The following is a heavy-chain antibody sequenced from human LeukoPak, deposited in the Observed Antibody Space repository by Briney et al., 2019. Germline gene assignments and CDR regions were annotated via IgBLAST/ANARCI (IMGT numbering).Heavy chain of an antibody. J-gene: IGHJ5*02. Sequence: SETLSLTCTVSGGSISSGSYYWGWIRQPPGKGLEWIGCIYYSGSTYYNPSLKSRVTISVDTSKNQFSLKLSSVTAADTAVYYCARDQAYYDILTGYSPGWFDPWGQGTLVTVSS. CDR2: IYYSGST. V-gene: IGHV4-39*07. CDR1: GGSISSGSYY. D-gene: IGHD3-9*01. CDR3: ARDQAYYDILTGYSPGWFDP.